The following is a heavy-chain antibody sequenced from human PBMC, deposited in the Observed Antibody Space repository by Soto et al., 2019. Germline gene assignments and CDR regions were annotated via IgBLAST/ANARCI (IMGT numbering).Heavy chain of an antibody. Sequence: QVQLVQSGAEVRQPGASVKVSCEASGYIFTSYDFSWVRQAAGQGLEWMGWMNPDTGHTGYAQRFQGSLTLTMNTSITTAYMELNSLTSDDTAIYYCARVRKTRYTYESPGGPLSKWGQGTLVTVTS. J-gene: IGHJ4*02. V-gene: IGHV1-8*01. CDR1: GYIFTSYD. CDR3: ARVRKTRYTYESPGGPLSK. D-gene: IGHD5-18*01. CDR2: MNPDTGHT.